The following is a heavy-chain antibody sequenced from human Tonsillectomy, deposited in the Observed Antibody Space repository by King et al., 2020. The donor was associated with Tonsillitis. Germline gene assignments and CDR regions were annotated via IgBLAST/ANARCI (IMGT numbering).Heavy chain of an antibody. CDR1: GYSFTDDW. J-gene: IGHJ4*02. CDR2: IYPGDSDT. V-gene: IGHV5-51*01. CDR3: ARHLLSEDSSGYPGIHLDY. D-gene: IGHD3-22*01. Sequence: VQLVQSGAEVKKPGESLKISCKGSGYSFTDDWIGWVRQMPGKGLEWMGIIYPGDSDTRYSPSFQGQVTISADKSIGTAYLQWSSLKASDTAMYYCARHLLSEDSSGYPGIHLDYWGQGTLVTVSS.